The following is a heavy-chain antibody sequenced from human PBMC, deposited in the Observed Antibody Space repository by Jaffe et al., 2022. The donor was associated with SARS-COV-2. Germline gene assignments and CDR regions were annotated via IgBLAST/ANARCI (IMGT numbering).Heavy chain of an antibody. Sequence: QVQLVESGGGVVQPGRSLRLSCAASGFTFSSYGMHWVRQAPGKGLEWVAVIWYDGSNKYYADSVKGRFTISRDNSKNTLYLQMNSLRAEDTAVYYCAREDIVVVPAAIPEGRNYYYYYGMDVWGQGTTVTVSS. CDR1: GFTFSSYG. CDR3: AREDIVVVPAAIPEGRNYYYYYGMDV. V-gene: IGHV3-33*01. CDR2: IWYDGSNK. D-gene: IGHD2-2*02. J-gene: IGHJ6*02.